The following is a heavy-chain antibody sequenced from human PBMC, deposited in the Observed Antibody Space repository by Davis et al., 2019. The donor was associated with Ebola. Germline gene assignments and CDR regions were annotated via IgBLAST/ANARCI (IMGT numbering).Heavy chain of an antibody. CDR2: INHSGST. V-gene: IGHV4-34*01. D-gene: IGHD3-10*01. Sequence: PSETLSLTCAVYGGSFSGYYWSWIRQPPGKGLEWIGEINHSGSTNYNPSLKSRVTISVDTSKNQFSLKLSSVTAADTAVYYCAITMVQGVIKDYYYGMDVWGQGTTVTVSS. CDR3: AITMVQGVIKDYYYGMDV. J-gene: IGHJ6*02. CDR1: GGSFSGYY.